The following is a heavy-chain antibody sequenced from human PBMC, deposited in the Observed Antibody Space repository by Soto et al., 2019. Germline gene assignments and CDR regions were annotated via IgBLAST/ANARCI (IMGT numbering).Heavy chain of an antibody. Sequence: SETLSLTCTVSGGSISSGGYYWSWIRQHPGKGLEWIGYIYYSGSTYYNPSLKSRVTISVDTSKNQFSLKLNSVTAADTAVYYCARWGGSSRPCDYWGQGTLVTVSS. CDR1: GGSISSGGYY. V-gene: IGHV4-31*03. CDR3: ARWGGSSRPCDY. CDR2: IYYSGST. J-gene: IGHJ4*02. D-gene: IGHD6-6*01.